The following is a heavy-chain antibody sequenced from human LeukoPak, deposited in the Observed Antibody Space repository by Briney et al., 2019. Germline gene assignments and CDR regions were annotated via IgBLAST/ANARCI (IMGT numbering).Heavy chain of an antibody. CDR3: ATSLSRGWYEELGY. D-gene: IGHD6-19*01. Sequence: GASVKVSCKVSGYTLTELSIHWVRQAPGKGLEWMGGFDPEDGETIYAQKFQGRVTMTEDTSTDTAYMELSSLRSEDTAVYYCATSLSRGWYEELGYWGQGTLVTVSS. CDR1: GYTLTELS. J-gene: IGHJ4*02. V-gene: IGHV1-24*01. CDR2: FDPEDGET.